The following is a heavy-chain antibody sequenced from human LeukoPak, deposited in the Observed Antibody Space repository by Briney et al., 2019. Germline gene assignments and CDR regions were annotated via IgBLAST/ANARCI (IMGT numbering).Heavy chain of an antibody. CDR3: ATDSGYLLRCGD. J-gene: IGHJ4*02. CDR2: ISWNSGSI. D-gene: IGHD5-12*01. V-gene: IGHV3-9*01. Sequence: GGSLRLSRAASGFTFDDYAMHWVRQAPGKGLEWVSGISWNSGSIGYADSVKGRFTISRDNAKNSLYLQMNSLRAEDTAVYYCATDSGYLLRCGDWGQGTLVTVSS. CDR1: GFTFDDYA.